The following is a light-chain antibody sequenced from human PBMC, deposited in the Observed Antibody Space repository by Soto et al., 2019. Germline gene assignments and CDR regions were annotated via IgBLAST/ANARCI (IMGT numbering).Light chain of an antibody. Sequence: DIQMTQSPSTLSASVGYRVTITCRASQSISSWLAWYQQKPGKPPKVLIYDASSLESGVPSRFSGSGSGTEFTLTISSLQPDDFATYYCQQYNSYSWTFGQGTKVDI. V-gene: IGKV1-5*01. CDR3: QQYNSYSWT. CDR2: DAS. CDR1: QSISSW. J-gene: IGKJ1*01.